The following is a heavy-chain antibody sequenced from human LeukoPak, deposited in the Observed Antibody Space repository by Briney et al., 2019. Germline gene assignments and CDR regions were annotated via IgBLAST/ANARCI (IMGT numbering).Heavy chain of an antibody. CDR2: IHYSGSI. V-gene: IGHV4-59*08. D-gene: IGHD3-10*01. J-gene: IGHJ3*02. CDR3: ARHLWRGGTTDSFDI. Sequence: SETLSLTCTVSGGSISSYYWNWIRQAPGKGLEWIGYIHYSGSINYNPSLKSRVTISVDTSKNQFSLKLSPVTAADTAVYYCARHLWRGGTTDSFDIWGQGTMVSVSS. CDR1: GGSISSYY.